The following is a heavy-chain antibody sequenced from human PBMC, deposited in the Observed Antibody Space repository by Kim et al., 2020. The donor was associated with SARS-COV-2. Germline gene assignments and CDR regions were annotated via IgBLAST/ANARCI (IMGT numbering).Heavy chain of an antibody. CDR2: IKSKTDGGTT. Sequence: GGSLRLSCAASGFTFSNAWMSWVRQAPGKGLEWVGRIKSKTDGGTTDYAAPVKGRFTISRDDSKNTLYLQMNSLKTEDTAVYYCTTTYYDILTGYSLVDYWGQGTLVTVSS. V-gene: IGHV3-15*01. CDR1: GFTFSNAW. J-gene: IGHJ4*02. CDR3: TTTYYDILTGYSLVDY. D-gene: IGHD3-9*01.